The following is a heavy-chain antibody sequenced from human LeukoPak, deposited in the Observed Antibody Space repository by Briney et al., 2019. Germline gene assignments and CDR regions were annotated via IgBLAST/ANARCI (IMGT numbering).Heavy chain of an antibody. Sequence: PGGSLRLSCAASGFTFSDYEMNWVRQAPGKGLEWISYINTGGSTIYYADSLKGRFTVSRDNAKNSLYLQMNSLRAEDTAVYFCAKSTIGGSSSSYFDYWGQGTLVTVSS. D-gene: IGHD6-6*01. CDR1: GFTFSDYE. J-gene: IGHJ4*02. CDR2: INTGGSTI. CDR3: AKSTIGGSSSSYFDY. V-gene: IGHV3-48*03.